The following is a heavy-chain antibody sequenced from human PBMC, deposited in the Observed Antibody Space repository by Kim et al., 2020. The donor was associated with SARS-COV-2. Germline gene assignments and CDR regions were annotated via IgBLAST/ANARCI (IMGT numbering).Heavy chain of an antibody. CDR3: ARLVATHYFDY. Sequence: IYYADSVKGRFTISRDNAKNSLYLQMNSLRAEDTAVYYCARLVATHYFDYWGQGTLVTVSS. D-gene: IGHD5-12*01. J-gene: IGHJ4*02. CDR2: I. V-gene: IGHV3-21*01.